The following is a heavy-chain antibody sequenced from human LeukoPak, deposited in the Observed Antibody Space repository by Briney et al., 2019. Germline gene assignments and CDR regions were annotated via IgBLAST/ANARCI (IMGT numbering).Heavy chain of an antibody. D-gene: IGHD6-13*01. CDR2: MNPNSGNT. J-gene: IGHJ3*02. V-gene: IGHV1-8*03. Sequence: GASVKVSCKASGYTFTSYGISWVRQAPGQGLEWMGWMNPNSGNTGYAQKFQGRVTITRNTSISTAYMELSSLRSEDTAVYYCARGYNSYSRGAFDIWGQGTMVTVSS. CDR1: GYTFTSYG. CDR3: ARGYNSYSRGAFDI.